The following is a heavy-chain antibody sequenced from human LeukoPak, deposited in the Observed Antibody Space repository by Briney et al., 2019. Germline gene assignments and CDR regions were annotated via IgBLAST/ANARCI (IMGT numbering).Heavy chain of an antibody. CDR3: ASNQLLLYYFDY. J-gene: IGHJ4*02. D-gene: IGHD2-2*01. V-gene: IGHV1-69*04. CDR2: IIPILGIA. Sequence: ASVKVSCKASGGTFSSYAISWVRQAPGQGLEWMGRIIPILGIANYAQKFQGRVTITADKSTSTAYMELSSLRSEDTAVDYCASNQLLLYYFDYWGQGTLVTVSS. CDR1: GGTFSSYA.